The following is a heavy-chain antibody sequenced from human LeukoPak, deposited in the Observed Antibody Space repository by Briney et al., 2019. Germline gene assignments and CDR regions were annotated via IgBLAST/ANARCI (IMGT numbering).Heavy chain of an antibody. CDR1: GGSFSGYY. D-gene: IGHD3-9*01. J-gene: IGHJ4*02. V-gene: IGHV4-34*01. Sequence: SETLSLTCAVHGGSFSGYYWSWIRQPPRKGLEWIGEINHSGSTNYNPSLKSRVTISVDTSKNQFSLKLSSVTAADTAVYYCARGTDILVDWGQGTLVTVSS. CDR2: INHSGST. CDR3: ARGTDILVD.